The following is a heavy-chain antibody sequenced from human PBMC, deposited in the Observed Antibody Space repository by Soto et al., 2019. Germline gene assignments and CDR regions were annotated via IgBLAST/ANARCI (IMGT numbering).Heavy chain of an antibody. Sequence: XGSLILSCAASGVTFSSYAMSWVRQAPGKGLEWVSAISGDGSSTYFADSGKGRFTISRDNSKNTLYLQMNSLRAEDTAVYYCAKDWEFDWPNYYFDYWGQGTLVTVSS. D-gene: IGHD3-9*01. CDR3: AKDWEFDWPNYYFDY. CDR2: ISGDGSST. J-gene: IGHJ4*02. V-gene: IGHV3-23*01. CDR1: GVTFSSYA.